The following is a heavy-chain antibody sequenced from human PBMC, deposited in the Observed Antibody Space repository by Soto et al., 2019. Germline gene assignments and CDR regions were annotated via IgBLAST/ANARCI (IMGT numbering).Heavy chain of an antibody. Sequence: QVQLQESGPGLVKPSQTLSLTCTVSGGSISSGGYYWSWIRQHPGKGLEWIGYIYYGGSTYYNPCLEGRVTISVDTSKNQFSLKLSSVTAADTAVYYCARAGGRRAFDIWGQGTMVTVSS. J-gene: IGHJ3*02. D-gene: IGHD1-26*01. CDR2: IYYGGST. CDR1: GGSISSGGYY. CDR3: ARAGGRRAFDI. V-gene: IGHV4-31*03.